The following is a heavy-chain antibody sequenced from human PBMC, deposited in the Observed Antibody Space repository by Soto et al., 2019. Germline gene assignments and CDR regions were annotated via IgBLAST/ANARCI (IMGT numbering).Heavy chain of an antibody. Sequence: ASVKVSCKVSGYTLTELSMHWVRQAPGKGLEWMGGFDPEDGETIYAQKFQGRVTVTEDTSTDTAYMELSSLRSEDTAVYYCATDPGESWFDPWGQGTLVTVSS. CDR1: GYTLTELS. D-gene: IGHD3-10*01. CDR3: ATDPGESWFDP. V-gene: IGHV1-24*01. CDR2: FDPEDGET. J-gene: IGHJ5*02.